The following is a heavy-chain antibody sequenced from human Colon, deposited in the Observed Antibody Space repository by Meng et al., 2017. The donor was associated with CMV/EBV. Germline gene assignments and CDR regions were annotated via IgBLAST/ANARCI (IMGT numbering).Heavy chain of an antibody. J-gene: IGHJ4*02. V-gene: IGHV3-23*01. D-gene: IGHD2-15*01. Sequence: GGSLRLSCAASGFTFSFYAMGWVRQAPGKGLEWVASMTGSGYRTYYADSMKGRFTISRDTSNNTLHLQMNSLRAEDTAVYYCAKYIVVVGAALDSWGQGTLVTVSS. CDR2: MTGSGYRT. CDR1: GFTFSFYA. CDR3: AKYIVVVGAALDS.